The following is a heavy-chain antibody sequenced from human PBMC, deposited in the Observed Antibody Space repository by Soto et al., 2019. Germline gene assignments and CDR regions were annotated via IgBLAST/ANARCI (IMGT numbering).Heavy chain of an antibody. CDR2: IQSDGSKE. D-gene: IGHD3-22*01. CDR1: GLTFTFYG. V-gene: IGHV3-33*01. CDR3: ARDDDSSGYYSYFGC. Sequence: PGGSLRLSCAASGLTFTFYGMHWVRQAPGKGLEWVAGIQSDGSKEYYPDSVKGRFIISRDNSKNTLDLQMNSVRAEDTAVYYCARDDDSSGYYSYFGCWGQGTVVTVSS. J-gene: IGHJ4*02.